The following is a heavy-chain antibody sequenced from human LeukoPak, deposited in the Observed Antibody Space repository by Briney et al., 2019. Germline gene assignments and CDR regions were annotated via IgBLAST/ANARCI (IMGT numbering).Heavy chain of an antibody. V-gene: IGHV4-38-2*01. Sequence: PSETLSLTCAVSGYSISSGYYWGWIRQPPGKGLEWIGSIYHSGSTYYNPSLKSRVTISVDTSKSQFSLELSSVTAADTAVYYCERGEASTVVSPYYFGYWGQGTLVTVSS. CDR1: GYSISSGYY. J-gene: IGHJ4*02. CDR3: ERGEASTVVSPYYFGY. D-gene: IGHD4-23*01. CDR2: IYHSGST.